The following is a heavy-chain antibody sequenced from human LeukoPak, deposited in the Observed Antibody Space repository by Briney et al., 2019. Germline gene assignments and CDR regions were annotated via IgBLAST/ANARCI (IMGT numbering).Heavy chain of an antibody. D-gene: IGHD3-22*01. CDR3: ARSRITMIVVDRNYYYYYMDV. Sequence: ASVKVSCKASGYTFTGYYMHWVRQAPGQGLEWMGGIIPIFGTANYAQKFQGRVTITTDESTSTAYMELSSLRSEDTAVYYCARSRITMIVVDRNYYYYYMDVWGKGTTVTVSS. CDR2: IIPIFGTA. J-gene: IGHJ6*03. CDR1: GYTFTGYY. V-gene: IGHV1-69*05.